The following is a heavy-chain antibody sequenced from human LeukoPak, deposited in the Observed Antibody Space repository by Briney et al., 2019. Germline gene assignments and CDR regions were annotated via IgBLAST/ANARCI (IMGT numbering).Heavy chain of an antibody. Sequence: ASVKVSCKASGGTFSSYAISWVRQAPGQGLEWMGIINPSGGSTSYAQKFQGRVTMTRDTSTSTVYMELSSLRSEDTAVYYCARAQGYNWFDPWGQGTLVTVSS. CDR3: ARAQGYNWFDP. J-gene: IGHJ5*02. CDR1: GGTFSSYA. V-gene: IGHV1-46*01. CDR2: INPSGGST.